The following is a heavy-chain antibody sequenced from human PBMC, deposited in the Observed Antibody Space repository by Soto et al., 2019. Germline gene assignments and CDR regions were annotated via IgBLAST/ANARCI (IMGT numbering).Heavy chain of an antibody. CDR1: GYTFTSYG. V-gene: IGHV1-18*01. Sequence: QVQLVQSGAEVKKPGASVKVSCKASGYTFTSYGISWVRQAPGQGLEWMGWISAYNGNTNYAQKLQGRVTMTTDTSTSTAYMELRSLRSADTAVYYCARAPLFPDTIDVFYYYYMDVWGKGTTVTVSS. J-gene: IGHJ6*03. CDR2: ISAYNGNT. CDR3: ARAPLFPDTIDVFYYYYMDV. D-gene: IGHD3-16*01.